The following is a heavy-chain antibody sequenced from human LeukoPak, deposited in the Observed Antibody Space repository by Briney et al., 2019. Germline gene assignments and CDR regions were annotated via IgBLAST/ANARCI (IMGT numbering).Heavy chain of an antibody. D-gene: IGHD4-11*01. CDR2: VGNDGTNK. CDR1: GFTFGSSG. V-gene: IGHV3-30*02. CDR3: ARGRDDYSNYYDY. J-gene: IGHJ4*02. Sequence: GGSLRLSCAASGFTFGSSGMHWVRQAPGKGLEWVAYVGNDGTNKYYADSVKGRFAISRDNSKNTLSLQMNSLRAEDTAVYYCARGRDDYSNYYDYWGQGTLVTVSS.